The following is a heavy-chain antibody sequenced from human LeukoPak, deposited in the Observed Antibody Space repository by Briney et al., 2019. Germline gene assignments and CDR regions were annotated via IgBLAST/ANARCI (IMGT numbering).Heavy chain of an antibody. D-gene: IGHD2-21*02. CDR1: GGSISSGGYS. CDR2: IYHSGST. J-gene: IGHJ2*01. V-gene: IGHV4-30-2*01. Sequence: PSETLSLTCAVSGGSISSGGYSWSWIRQPPGKGLEWIGYIYHSGSTYYNPSLKSRVTISVDRSKNQFSLKLSSVTAADTAVYYCASSYCGGDCSSLGYFDLWGRGTLVTVSS. CDR3: ASSYCGGDCSSLGYFDL.